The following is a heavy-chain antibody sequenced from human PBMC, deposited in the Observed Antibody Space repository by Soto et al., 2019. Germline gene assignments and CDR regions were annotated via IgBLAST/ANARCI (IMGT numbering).Heavy chain of an antibody. CDR1: GYSFTGYY. V-gene: IGHV1-2*07. D-gene: IGHD2-15*01. Sequence: ASVKVSCKASGYSFTGYYLHWVRQAPGQGLEWMGCIKPNSGDTNYAHKFQGRVSMTRDTSISTAYMELSGLRSDDTAVYYCARGFLYCSDGSFXVEFWGLGTLVTV. CDR3: ARGFLYCSDGSFXVEF. CDR2: IKPNSGDT. J-gene: IGHJ4*02.